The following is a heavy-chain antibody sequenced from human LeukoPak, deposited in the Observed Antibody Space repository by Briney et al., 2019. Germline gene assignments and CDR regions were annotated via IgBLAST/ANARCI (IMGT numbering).Heavy chain of an antibody. V-gene: IGHV5-51*01. Sequence: GESLKISCKGSGYSFTSYWIGWVRQMPGKGLEWKGIIYPGDSDTRYSPSFQGQVTISADKSISTAYLQWSSLKASDTAMYYCARRYRGYCSSTSCSHFDYWGQGTLVTVSS. D-gene: IGHD2-2*01. CDR3: ARRYRGYCSSTSCSHFDY. J-gene: IGHJ4*02. CDR1: GYSFTSYW. CDR2: IYPGDSDT.